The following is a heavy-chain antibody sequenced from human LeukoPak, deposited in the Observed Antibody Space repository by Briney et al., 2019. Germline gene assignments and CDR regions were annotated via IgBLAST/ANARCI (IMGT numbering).Heavy chain of an antibody. CDR1: GFTFSTYW. Sequence: NPGESLRLSCAASGFTFSTYWMSWIRQAPGKGLEWVANINQDGSEKYYVDSVKGRFTISRDNAKNSLYLQMDSLRAEDTAVYYCVGDPGDYWGQGTLVAVSS. J-gene: IGHJ4*02. D-gene: IGHD3-10*01. CDR3: VGDPGDY. V-gene: IGHV3-7*01. CDR2: INQDGSEK.